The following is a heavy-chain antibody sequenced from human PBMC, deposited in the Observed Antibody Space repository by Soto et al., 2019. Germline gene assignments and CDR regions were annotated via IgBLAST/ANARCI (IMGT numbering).Heavy chain of an antibody. CDR3: ASRLRDYYAMDV. CDR1: GFTFTSYW. J-gene: IGHJ6*02. V-gene: IGHV3-7*02. D-gene: IGHD5-12*01. Sequence: EVQLVESGGGLVQPGGSLRLSCAASGFTFTSYWMSWVRQAPGKGLEWVANIKQDGNEKYYVDSVKGRFTVSRDNAKNSLYLQMNSLRAEDTAVYYCASRLRDYYAMDVWGQGTTVTVS. CDR2: IKQDGNEK.